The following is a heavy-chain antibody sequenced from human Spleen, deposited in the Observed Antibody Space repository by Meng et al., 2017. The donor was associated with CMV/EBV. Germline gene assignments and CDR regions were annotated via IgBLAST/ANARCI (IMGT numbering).Heavy chain of an antibody. Sequence: GSLRLSCNVSGGSISSSSYYWSWIRQPPGKGLEWIGYIYYSGSTNYNPSLKSRVTISVDTSKNQFSLKLSSVTAADTAVYYCATFGELYGMDVWGQGTTVTVSS. V-gene: IGHV4-61*01. J-gene: IGHJ6*02. CDR3: ATFGELYGMDV. CDR2: IYYSGST. D-gene: IGHD3-10*01. CDR1: GGSISSSSYY.